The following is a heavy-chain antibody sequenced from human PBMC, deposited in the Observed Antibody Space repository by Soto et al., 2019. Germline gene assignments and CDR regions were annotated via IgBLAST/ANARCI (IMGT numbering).Heavy chain of an antibody. V-gene: IGHV4-30-2*01. CDR3: ARVVGDSNQQYFDY. J-gene: IGHJ4*02. D-gene: IGHD4-4*01. CDR2: IYHSGST. CDR1: GGSISSGGYS. Sequence: PSETLSLTCAVSGGSISSGGYSWSWIRQPPGKGLEWIGYIYHSGSTYYNPSLKSRVTISVDRSKNQFSLKLSSVTAADTAVYYCARVVGDSNQQYFDYWGQGTLVTVSS.